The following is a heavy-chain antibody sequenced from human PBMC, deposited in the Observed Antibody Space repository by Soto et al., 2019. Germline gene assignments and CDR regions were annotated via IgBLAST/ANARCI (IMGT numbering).Heavy chain of an antibody. J-gene: IGHJ3*02. CDR3: PHVRSGIDAFDI. Sequence: QITLKESGPTLVKPTQTLTLTCTFSGVSLSTHGVGVGWIRQPPGKALEWLGLIYWNDNKRYSPSLKSRLTITQDTSKNQVVLTMTNMDPVDTATYYCPHVRSGIDAFDIWGQGTMVTVS. V-gene: IGHV2-5*01. CDR1: GVSLSTHGVG. CDR2: IYWNDNK.